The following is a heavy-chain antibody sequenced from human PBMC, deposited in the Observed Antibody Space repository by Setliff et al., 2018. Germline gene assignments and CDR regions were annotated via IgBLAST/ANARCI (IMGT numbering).Heavy chain of an antibody. CDR1: GDSLSSGSQY. D-gene: IGHD2-21*01. Sequence: SETLSLTCSVLGDSLSSGSQYWAWIRQPPGKGLEWIGNINYSGSTYYNPSLKSRVTMSVDASKNQVSLRLSSLTAADTAVYYCARSGMPRLLYVGYWGLGTLVTVSS. J-gene: IGHJ4*02. CDR2: INYSGST. V-gene: IGHV4-39*01. CDR3: ARSGMPRLLYVGY.